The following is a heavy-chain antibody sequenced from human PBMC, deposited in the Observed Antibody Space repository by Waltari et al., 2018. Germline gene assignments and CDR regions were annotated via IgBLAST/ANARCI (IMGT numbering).Heavy chain of an antibody. CDR3: ARDHGLFPEDNWFDP. Sequence: AASGCTFSSYWMSWVCQAAGNGREWVANIKQDGSEKYYVDSVKGRFTISRDNAKNSLYLQMNSLRAEDTAVYYCARDHGLFPEDNWFDPWGQGTLVTVSS. CDR2: IKQDGSEK. D-gene: IGHD3-10*02. V-gene: IGHV3-7*01. J-gene: IGHJ5*02. CDR1: GCTFSSYW.